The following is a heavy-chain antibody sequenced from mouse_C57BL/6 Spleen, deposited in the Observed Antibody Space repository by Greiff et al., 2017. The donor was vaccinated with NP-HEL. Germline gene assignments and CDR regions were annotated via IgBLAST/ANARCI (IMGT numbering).Heavy chain of an antibody. V-gene: IGHV1-61*01. Sequence: QVQLQQPGAELVRPGSSVKLSCKASGYTFTSYWMDWVKQRPGQGLEWIGNIYPSDSETHYNQKFKDKATLTVDKSSSTAYMQLSSLTSEDSAVYYCAYSNYVRYAMDYWGQGTSVTVSS. J-gene: IGHJ4*01. CDR3: AYSNYVRYAMDY. CDR2: IYPSDSET. D-gene: IGHD2-5*01. CDR1: GYTFTSYW.